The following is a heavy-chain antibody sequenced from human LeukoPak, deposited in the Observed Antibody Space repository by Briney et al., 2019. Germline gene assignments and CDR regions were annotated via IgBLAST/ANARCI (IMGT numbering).Heavy chain of an antibody. CDR3: AKDPYSSGWYRGYYYYGMDV. CDR1: GFIFSDYA. V-gene: IGHV3-30*04. Sequence: GGSLRLSCAASGFIFSDYAMHWVRQAPGKGLEWVAVISYDGSNKYYADSVKGRFTISRDNSKNTLCLQMNSLRAEDTAVYYCAKDPYSSGWYRGYYYYGMDVWGQGTTVTVSS. J-gene: IGHJ6*02. D-gene: IGHD6-19*01. CDR2: ISYDGSNK.